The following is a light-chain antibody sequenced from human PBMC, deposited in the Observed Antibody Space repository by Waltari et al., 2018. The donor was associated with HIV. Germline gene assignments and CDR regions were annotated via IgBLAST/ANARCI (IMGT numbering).Light chain of an antibody. J-gene: IGLJ1*01. Sequence: QSGLTQPASVSGSPGPPLTISCTGTTSDVGGYHYVSWYQQHPGKAPKLIIYEVSNRPSGVSNRFSGSKSGNTASLTISGLQPEDETDYYCSSFSSSSTPYVFGTGTKVTVL. CDR1: TSDVGGYHY. V-gene: IGLV2-14*01. CDR3: SSFSSSSTPYV. CDR2: EVS.